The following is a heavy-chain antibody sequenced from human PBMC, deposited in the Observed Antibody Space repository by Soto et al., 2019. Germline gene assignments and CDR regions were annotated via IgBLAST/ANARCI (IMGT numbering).Heavy chain of an antibody. V-gene: IGHV3-23*01. CDR3: AKGTVREDYFDY. D-gene: IGHD3-10*01. CDR2: ISGSGGST. Sequence: GGSLRLSCEASGFTFSSYAMSWVRQAPGKGLEWVSTISGSGGSTYYADSVKGRFTISKDNSKNTLNLQVNSLRAEDTAVYYCAKGTVREDYFDYWGQGNLVTVSS. J-gene: IGHJ4*01. CDR1: GFTFSSYA.